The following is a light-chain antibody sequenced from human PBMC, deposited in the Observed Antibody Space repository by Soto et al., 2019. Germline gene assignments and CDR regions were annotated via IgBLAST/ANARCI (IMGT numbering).Light chain of an antibody. Sequence: EIVLTQSPGTLSLSPGERATLSCRASQSVSSSYLAWFQHKPGQAPRLLIYDASSRATGIPDRFSGSGSGTDFTLTISRLEPEDFAVYYCQQYGSSPSTFGQGTKLEIK. CDR1: QSVSSSY. CDR3: QQYGSSPST. J-gene: IGKJ2*02. V-gene: IGKV3-20*01. CDR2: DAS.